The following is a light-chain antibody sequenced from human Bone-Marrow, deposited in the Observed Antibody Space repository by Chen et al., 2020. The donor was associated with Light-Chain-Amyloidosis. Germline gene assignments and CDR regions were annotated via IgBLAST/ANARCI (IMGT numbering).Light chain of an antibody. CDR2: EKT. Sequence: QSVLTQPPSVSGAPGQTVLISCSWPSSNIGAGYDVPWYQQLPGAAPKLLIYEKTKRPSGGPDRFSGSKSGTAASLAIAGLQAEDEADYYCQSYDNSLNTAHVVFGGGTKVTVL. CDR3: QSYDNSLNTAHVV. CDR1: SSNIGAGYD. V-gene: IGLV1-40*01. J-gene: IGLJ2*01.